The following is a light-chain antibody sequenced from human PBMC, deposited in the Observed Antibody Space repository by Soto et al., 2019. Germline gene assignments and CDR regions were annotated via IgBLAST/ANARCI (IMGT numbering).Light chain of an antibody. CDR2: NNN. CDR3: SSWDGSLSGYV. J-gene: IGLJ1*01. Sequence: QSVLTQPPPASGTPGQGVTISCSGSSSNIGSNYVYWYQQLPGTAPKLLIYNNNQRPSGVPDRFSASKSCTSASLAIRGLRSDDEADYYCSSWDGSLSGYVFGAGTKV. CDR1: SSNIGSNY. V-gene: IGLV1-47*02.